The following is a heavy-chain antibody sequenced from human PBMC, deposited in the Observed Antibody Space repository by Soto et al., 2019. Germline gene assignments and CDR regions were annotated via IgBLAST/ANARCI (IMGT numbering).Heavy chain of an antibody. V-gene: IGHV5-10-1*01. J-gene: IGHJ6*02. Sequence: GESLKISCQGSGYSFTSYWISWVRQMPGKGLEWMGRIDPSDSYTNYSPSFQGHVTISADKSISTAYLQWSSLKASDTAMYYCARHVPIYCSGGSCYPDYYYYGMDVWGQGTTVTVSS. CDR1: GYSFTSYW. CDR2: IDPSDSYT. CDR3: ARHVPIYCSGGSCYPDYYYYGMDV. D-gene: IGHD2-15*01.